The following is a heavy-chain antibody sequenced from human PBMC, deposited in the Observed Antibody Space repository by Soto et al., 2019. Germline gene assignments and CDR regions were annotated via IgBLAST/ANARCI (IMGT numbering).Heavy chain of an antibody. CDR2: INHSGST. CDR1: GGSFSGYY. CDR3: ARVKWTAWYFDL. D-gene: IGHD2-21*02. V-gene: IGHV4-34*01. J-gene: IGHJ2*01. Sequence: QVQLQQWGAGLLKPSETLSLTCAVYGGSFSGYYWSWIRQSPGKGLEWIGEINHSGSTNYNPSLKSRVTISVDTSKNQFSLNLSSVTAADTAVYYCARVKWTAWYFDLWGRGTLVTVSS.